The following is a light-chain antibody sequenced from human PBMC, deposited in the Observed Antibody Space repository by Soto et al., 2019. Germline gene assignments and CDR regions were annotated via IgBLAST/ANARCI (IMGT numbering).Light chain of an antibody. J-gene: IGKJ2*01. Sequence: DLQMTQSPLSLSASVGERVTITCRASEDITNSLTWYQHKPGKAPKVLLYDASNLEAGVPSRFSGSGSGARVTLNISGLQPEETAIYYCQQYDSLPPTFGQGTKLEIK. CDR2: DAS. V-gene: IGKV1-33*01. CDR1: EDITNS. CDR3: QQYDSLPPT.